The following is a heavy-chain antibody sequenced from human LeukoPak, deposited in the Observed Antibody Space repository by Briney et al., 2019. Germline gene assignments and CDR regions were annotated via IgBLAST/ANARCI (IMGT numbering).Heavy chain of an antibody. V-gene: IGHV5-10-1*01. CDR1: GYSFTSYW. Sequence: PGESLKISCKASGYSFTSYWITWVRQMPGKGLEWMGRIDPSDSYTNYSPSFQGHVTISADKSISTAYLQWSSLKASDTAMYYCARYTTGAFDYWGQGTLVTVSS. D-gene: IGHD1-1*01. J-gene: IGHJ4*02. CDR3: ARYTTGAFDY. CDR2: IDPSDSYT.